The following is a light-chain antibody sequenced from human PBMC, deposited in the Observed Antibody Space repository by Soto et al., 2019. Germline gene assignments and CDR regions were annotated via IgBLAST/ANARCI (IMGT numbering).Light chain of an antibody. Sequence: DIQMTQSPSSVSASVGDRVSITRRASQGISSYLAWYQQKPGKAPKLLIYAASTLQSGVPSRFSGSGSGTEFILTISSLQPEDFATYYCQQLNSYPITFGQGTRLEIK. J-gene: IGKJ5*01. CDR3: QQLNSYPIT. CDR2: AAS. CDR1: QGISSY. V-gene: IGKV1-9*01.